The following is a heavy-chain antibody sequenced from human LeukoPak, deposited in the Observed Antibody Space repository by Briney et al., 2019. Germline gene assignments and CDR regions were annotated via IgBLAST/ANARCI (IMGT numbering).Heavy chain of an antibody. Sequence: GRSLRPSCAASGFTFSSYIMHWVRQAPGKGLEWVTFISYDGSSKYFADSVKGRFTISRDNSKKTLYLQMNSLMPEDTAVYYCAREVITFGYNYGMDVWGQGTTVTVSS. V-gene: IGHV3-30*04. CDR1: GFTFSSYI. CDR3: AREVITFGYNYGMDV. D-gene: IGHD3-16*01. J-gene: IGHJ6*02. CDR2: ISYDGSSK.